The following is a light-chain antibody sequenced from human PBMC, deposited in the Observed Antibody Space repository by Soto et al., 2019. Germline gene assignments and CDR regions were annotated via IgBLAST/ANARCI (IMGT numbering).Light chain of an antibody. CDR2: EGS. V-gene: IGLV2-23*01. CDR3: FSYAGSSTYV. CDR1: SSDVGSYNL. Sequence: QCDRTQPASVSGSHVQSLSISCTGTSSDVGSYNLVSWYQQHPGKAPKLMIYEGSKRPSGVSNRFSGSKSGNTASLTISGLQAEDEGDYYCFSYAGSSTYVFGTGTKSPS. J-gene: IGLJ1*01.